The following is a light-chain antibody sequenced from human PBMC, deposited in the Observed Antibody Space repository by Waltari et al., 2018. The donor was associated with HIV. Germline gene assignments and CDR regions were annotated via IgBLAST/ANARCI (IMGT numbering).Light chain of an antibody. Sequence: YVLTQPPSVSVAPGEMARLTCGGNNIRNKGAHWYQLKSGQAPLLVIFDNVDRPSRITERFSGSISGFTATLAISRVEPGDEAVYYCQVWDRPSDQWVFGGGTTLIV. V-gene: IGLV3-21*01. CDR1: NIRNKG. CDR2: DNV. J-gene: IGLJ3*02. CDR3: QVWDRPSDQWV.